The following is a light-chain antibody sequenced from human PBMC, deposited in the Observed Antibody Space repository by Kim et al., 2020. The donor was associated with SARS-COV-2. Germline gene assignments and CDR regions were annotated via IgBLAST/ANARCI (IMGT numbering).Light chain of an antibody. CDR2: AAS. CDR1: QSISSY. CDR3: QQSYSTPLT. Sequence: ATVGDRVTITCRASQSISSYLNWYQQKPGKAPKLLIYAASSLQSGVPSRFSGSGSGTDFALTISSLQPEDFATYYCQQSYSTPLTFGGGTKVDIK. J-gene: IGKJ4*01. V-gene: IGKV1-39*01.